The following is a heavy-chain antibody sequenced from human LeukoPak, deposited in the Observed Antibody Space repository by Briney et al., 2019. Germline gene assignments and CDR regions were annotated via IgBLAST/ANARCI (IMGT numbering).Heavy chain of an antibody. CDR3: ARDPDGEQWPVLGY. V-gene: IGHV3-30-3*01. D-gene: IGHD6-19*01. CDR2: ISYDGSNK. Sequence: GRSLRLSCAASGFTFSSYAMHWVRQAPGKGLEWVAVISYDGSNKYYADSVKGRFTISRDNSKNTLYLQMNSLRAEDTAVYYCARDPDGEQWPVLGYWGQGTLVTVSS. J-gene: IGHJ4*02. CDR1: GFTFSSYA.